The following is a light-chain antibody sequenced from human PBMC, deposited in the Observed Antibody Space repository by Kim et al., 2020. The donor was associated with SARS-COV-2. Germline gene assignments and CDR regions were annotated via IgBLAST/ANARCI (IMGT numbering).Light chain of an antibody. CDR3: QQYGRSPHT. CDR2: GAS. J-gene: IGKJ4*01. V-gene: IGKV3-20*01. CDR1: QSVSSNY. Sequence: EIVLTQSPGTLSLSPGERATLSCRASQSVSSNYLAWYQQKPGQAPRLLIYGASSRATGIPDRFSGSGSGTDFTLTISRLEPEDFAVYYCQQYGRSPHTFGGGTKVEI.